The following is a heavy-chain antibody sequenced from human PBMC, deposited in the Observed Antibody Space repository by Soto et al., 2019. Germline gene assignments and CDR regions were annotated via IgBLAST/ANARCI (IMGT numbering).Heavy chain of an antibody. V-gene: IGHV4-4*07. Sequence: QVQLQESGPGLVKPSETLSLTCSVSGGSISGYHWNWIRQPAGEGLEWIGRIYSNGSTNYNPSLKSRVNMSVDSSKNQFSLKVRSLTAADTAMYYCAREGVAAEGTWWFDPWGQGTLVSVSS. D-gene: IGHD6-13*01. CDR3: AREGVAAEGTWWFDP. CDR1: GGSISGYH. J-gene: IGHJ5*02. CDR2: IYSNGST.